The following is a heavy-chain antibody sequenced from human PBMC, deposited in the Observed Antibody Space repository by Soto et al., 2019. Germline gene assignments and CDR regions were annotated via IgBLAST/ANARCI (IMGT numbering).Heavy chain of an antibody. J-gene: IGHJ6*02. CDR1: GGSISSGGYY. CDR2: IYYSGST. D-gene: IGHD4-17*01. V-gene: IGHV4-31*03. CDR3: ARLKTTVTLLGGDYYDVLAF. Sequence: TLSLTCTVSGGSISSGGYYWSWIRQHPGKGLEWIGYIYYSGSTYYNPSLKSRVTISVDTSKNQFSLKLSSVTAADTAVYYCARLKTTVTLLGGDYYDVLAFCGQGSTVIGSS.